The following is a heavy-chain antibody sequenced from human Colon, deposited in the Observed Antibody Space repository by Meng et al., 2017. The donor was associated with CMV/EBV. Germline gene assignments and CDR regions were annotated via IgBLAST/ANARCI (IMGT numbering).Heavy chain of an antibody. CDR3: AREAGPFFGVIVYDS. J-gene: IGHJ4*02. CDR2: INQSGST. CDR1: GGSLSGYY. Sequence: QVQLPQWGAGLLKTLEPLSLPCGVSGGSLSGYYWTWISQSPGKGLEWIGEINQSGSTNYNPSLKSRVTVSVDTSKNQFSLRVTSVTAADSALYYCAREAGPFFGVIVYDSWGQGTLVTVSS. D-gene: IGHD3-3*01. V-gene: IGHV4-34*01.